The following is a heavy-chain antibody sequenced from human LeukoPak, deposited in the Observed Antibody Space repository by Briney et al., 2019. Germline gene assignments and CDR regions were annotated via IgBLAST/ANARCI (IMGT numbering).Heavy chain of an antibody. D-gene: IGHD2-15*01. V-gene: IGHV3-7*04. CDR3: ARDLGVVAANDWFDP. J-gene: IGHJ5*02. CDR2: IKQDGSEK. CDR1: GFSVTNNY. Sequence: GGSLRLSCAVSGFSVTNNYMSWVRQAPGKGLEWVANIKQDGSEKYFVDSVKGRFTISRDNAKNSLYLQMNSLRAEDTAVYYCARDLGVVAANDWFDPWGQGTLVTVSS.